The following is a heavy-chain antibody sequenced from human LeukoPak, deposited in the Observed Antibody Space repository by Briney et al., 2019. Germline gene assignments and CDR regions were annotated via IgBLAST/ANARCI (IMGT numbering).Heavy chain of an antibody. CDR1: GSTVINAW. CDR3: TTINGD. Sequence: PGASLRLSCAASGSTVINAWTRWVRQAPGKGLEWVGRIKSKTDGGTTDYAAPVKGRFTISRDDSKNTLYLKMNSLKTEDTAVYYCTTINGDWGQGTLVTVSS. V-gene: IGHV3-15*01. J-gene: IGHJ4*02. CDR2: IKSKTDGGTT. D-gene: IGHD3-10*01.